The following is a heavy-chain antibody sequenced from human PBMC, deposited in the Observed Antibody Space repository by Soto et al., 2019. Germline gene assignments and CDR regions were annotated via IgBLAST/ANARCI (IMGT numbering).Heavy chain of an antibody. D-gene: IGHD3-10*01. CDR1: GGSISSGDYY. CDR2: IYYSGNT. J-gene: IGHJ5*02. CDR3: VRDRVRGSRTYAGFDP. V-gene: IGHV4-30-4*01. Sequence: QVQLQESGPGLVKPSQTLSLTCTVSGGSISSGDYYWSWIRQPPGKGLEWIGYIYYSGNTWYNPSLNSRVTISIDTSKNQFSLKLSSVSTADTAVYYCVRDRVRGSRTYAGFDPWGQGTLVTVSS.